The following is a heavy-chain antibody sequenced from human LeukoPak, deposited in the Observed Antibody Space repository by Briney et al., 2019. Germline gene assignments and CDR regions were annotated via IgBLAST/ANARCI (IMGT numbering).Heavy chain of an antibody. J-gene: IGHJ4*02. CDR2: IKQDGSEK. V-gene: IGHV3-7*03. D-gene: IGHD3-10*01. CDR1: GFTFSSYW. Sequence: PGGSPRLSCAASGFTFSSYWMSWVRQAPGKGLEWVANIKQDGSEKYYVDSVKGRFTISRDNAKNSLYLQMNSLRAEDTAVYYCARVQSRWFGELLGYYFDYWGQGTLVTVSS. CDR3: ARVQSRWFGELLGYYFDY.